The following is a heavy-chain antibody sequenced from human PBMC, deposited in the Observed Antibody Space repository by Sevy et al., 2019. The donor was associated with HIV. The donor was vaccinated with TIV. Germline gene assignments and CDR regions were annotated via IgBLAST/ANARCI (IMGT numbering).Heavy chain of an antibody. D-gene: IGHD4-4*01. CDR2: ISSSSSYI. Sequence: GGSLRLSCAASGFTFSSYSMNWVRQAPGKGLELVSSISSSSSYIYYADSVKGRFTISRDNAKNPLYLQMNSLRAEDTAVYYCARGLPGWLQYQPDYGMDVWGQGTTVTVSS. V-gene: IGHV3-21*01. J-gene: IGHJ6*02. CDR1: GFTFSSYS. CDR3: ARGLPGWLQYQPDYGMDV.